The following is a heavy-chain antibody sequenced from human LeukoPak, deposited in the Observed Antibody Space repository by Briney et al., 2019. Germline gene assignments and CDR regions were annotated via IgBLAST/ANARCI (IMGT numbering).Heavy chain of an antibody. D-gene: IGHD1-26*01. Sequence: PGGSLRLSCAASGFTLSSYAMSWVRQAPGKGLEWVSATSSSDAGTYYADSVKGRFTISRDNSKNTLYLQMNSLRAEDTAVYYCAKDRTSIKWELLRNDDYWGQGTLVTVSS. V-gene: IGHV3-23*01. CDR1: GFTLSSYA. CDR2: TSSSDAGT. CDR3: AKDRTSIKWELLRNDDY. J-gene: IGHJ4*02.